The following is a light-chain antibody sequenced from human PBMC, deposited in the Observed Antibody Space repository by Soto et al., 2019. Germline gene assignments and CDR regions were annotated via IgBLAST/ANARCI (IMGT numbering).Light chain of an antibody. V-gene: IGKV3-20*01. CDR2: GAS. CDR3: RQYESSPLT. Sequence: EIVLTQSPGTLYLSPGERATLSCRASQSVSSSYLARYQQKPGQAPRLLIYGASSSATGIPDRFSGSGSGKDFTLTISRLEREDFALYYCRQYESSPLTFGVGTKVEIK. CDR1: QSVSSSY. J-gene: IGKJ4*01.